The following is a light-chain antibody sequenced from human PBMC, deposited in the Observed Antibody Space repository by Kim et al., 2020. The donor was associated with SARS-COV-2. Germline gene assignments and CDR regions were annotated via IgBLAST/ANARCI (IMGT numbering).Light chain of an antibody. J-gene: IGKJ4*01. CDR3: QQRTNWPPLT. CDR2: DAS. Sequence: EIVLTQSPATLSLSPGDRATLSSRASQSVSSYLAWYQQRPGQAPRLLIYDASNRATGIPARFSGSGSGTDFTLTISSLEPEDFAVYYCQQRTNWPPLTFGGGTKLEI. CDR1: QSVSSY. V-gene: IGKV3-11*01.